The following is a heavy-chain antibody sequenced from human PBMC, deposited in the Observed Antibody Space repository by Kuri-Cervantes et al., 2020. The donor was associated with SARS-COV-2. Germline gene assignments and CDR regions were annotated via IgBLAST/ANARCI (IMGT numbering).Heavy chain of an antibody. CDR3: ARSAAPNAFDI. CDR2: IYPGDSDT. CDR1: GYSFTSYW. V-gene: IGHV5-51*01. D-gene: IGHD6-25*01. Sequence: KVSCKGSGYSFTSYWIGWVRQMPGKGLEWMGIIYPGDSDTRYSPSFQGQVTISAGKSISTAYLQWSSLKASDTAMYYCARSAAPNAFDIWGQGTMVTVSS. J-gene: IGHJ3*02.